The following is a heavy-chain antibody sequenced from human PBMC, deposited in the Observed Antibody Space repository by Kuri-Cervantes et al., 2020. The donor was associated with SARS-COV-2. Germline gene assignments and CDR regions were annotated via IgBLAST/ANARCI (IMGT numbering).Heavy chain of an antibody. J-gene: IGHJ6*03. CDR1: GYTFTSYD. CDR3: AREEVVVAATHYYYYYYMDV. Sequence: ASVKVSCKASGYTFTSYDINWVRQATGQGLEWMGWMNPNSGNTGYAQKFQGRVTMTRNTSISTAYMELSSLRSEDTAVYYCAREEVVVAATHYYYYYYMDVWGKGTTVTVSS. D-gene: IGHD2-15*01. V-gene: IGHV1-8*02. CDR2: MNPNSGNT.